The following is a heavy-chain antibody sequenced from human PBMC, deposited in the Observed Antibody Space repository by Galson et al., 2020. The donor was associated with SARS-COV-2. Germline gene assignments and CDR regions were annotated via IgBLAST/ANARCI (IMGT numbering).Heavy chain of an antibody. V-gene: IGHV3-33*01. Sequence: GGSLRLSCAASGFTFSSYGMHWVRQAPGKGLEWVAVIWYDGSNKYYADSVKGRFTISRDNSKNTLYLQMNSLRAEDTAVYYCAIDPGWGSSCALDCWGQRTLVTVTS. J-gene: IGHJ4*02. CDR3: AIDPGWGSSCALDC. CDR1: GFTFSSYG. D-gene: IGHD6-13*01. CDR2: IWYDGSNK.